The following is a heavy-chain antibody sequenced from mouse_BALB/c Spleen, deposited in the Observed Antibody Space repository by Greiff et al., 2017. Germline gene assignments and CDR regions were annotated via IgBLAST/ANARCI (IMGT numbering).Heavy chain of an antibody. Sequence: EVKLMESGGGLVKPGGSLKLSCAASGFTFSSYAMSWVRQSPEKRLEWVAEISSGGSYTYYPDTVTGRFTISRDNAKNTLYLEMSSLRSEDTAMYSCAREGYYYGSSRYWYFDVWGAGTTVTVSS. J-gene: IGHJ1*01. V-gene: IGHV5-9-4*01. D-gene: IGHD1-1*01. CDR3: AREGYYYGSSRYWYFDV. CDR2: ISSGGSYT. CDR1: GFTFSSYA.